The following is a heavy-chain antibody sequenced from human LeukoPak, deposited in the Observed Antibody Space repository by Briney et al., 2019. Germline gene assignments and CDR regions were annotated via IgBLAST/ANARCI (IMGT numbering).Heavy chain of an antibody. CDR3: ARNDILTGRVDY. D-gene: IGHD3-9*01. J-gene: IGHJ4*02. Sequence: ASVKVSCKASGYTFTSYYMHWVRQAPGQGLEWMGIINPSGGSTSYAQKFQGRVTMTRDTSTSTVYMELSSLRSEDTPVYYCARNDILTGRVDYWGQGTLVTVSS. CDR2: INPSGGST. CDR1: GYTFTSYY. V-gene: IGHV1-46*01.